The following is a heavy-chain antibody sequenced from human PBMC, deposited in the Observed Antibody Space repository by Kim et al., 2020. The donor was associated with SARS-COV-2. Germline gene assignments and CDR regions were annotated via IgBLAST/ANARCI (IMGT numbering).Heavy chain of an antibody. J-gene: IGHJ6*03. CDR1: GGSISSSSYY. Sequence: SETLSLTCTVSGGSISSSSYYWGWIRQPPGKGLEWIGSIYYSGSTYYNPSLKSRVTISVDTSKNQFSLKLSSVTAADTAVYYCARLAAARYYYYYYMDV. CDR3: ARLAAARYYYYYYMDV. D-gene: IGHD6-13*01. CDR2: IYYSGST. V-gene: IGHV4-39*01.